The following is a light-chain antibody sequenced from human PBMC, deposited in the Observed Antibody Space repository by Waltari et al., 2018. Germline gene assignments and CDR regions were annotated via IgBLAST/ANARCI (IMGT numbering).Light chain of an antibody. Sequence: EIVLTQSPGTLSLSPGEGATLSCRASQSIINNYLAWYRQRPGQAPRLLVYDASSRATGIPDRFSGSGSGTDFTLTISRLEPEDFALYFCQQHGSFPQTFGQGTKVEIK. V-gene: IGKV3-20*01. CDR2: DAS. CDR1: QSIINNY. CDR3: QQHGSFPQT. J-gene: IGKJ1*01.